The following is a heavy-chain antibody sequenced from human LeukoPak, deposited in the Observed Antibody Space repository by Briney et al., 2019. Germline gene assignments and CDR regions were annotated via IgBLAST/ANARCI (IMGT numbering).Heavy chain of an antibody. CDR1: GFTFSGSA. V-gene: IGHV3-73*01. Sequence: SGGSLRLPCAASGFTFSGSAMHWVRQASGKGLEWVGRIRSKANHYATAYAASVKGRFTVSRDDSKNTAYLQMNSLRAEDTAVYYCARRATTERGHSYGLDYWGQGTLVTVSS. CDR2: IRSKANHYAT. D-gene: IGHD5-18*01. CDR3: ARRATTERGHSYGLDY. J-gene: IGHJ4*02.